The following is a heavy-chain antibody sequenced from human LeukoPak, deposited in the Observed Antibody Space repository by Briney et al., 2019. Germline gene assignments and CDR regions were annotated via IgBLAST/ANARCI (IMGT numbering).Heavy chain of an antibody. D-gene: IGHD1-26*01. J-gene: IGHJ3*02. Sequence: GGSLRLSCAASGFTFSRDWMHWVRQGPGKGLVWVSRMNSDGSTTNYADSVKGRFTISRDNAKNTLYLQMNSLRDEDTAVYYCAIDAWDLPLDAFDIWGQGTMVTVSS. V-gene: IGHV3-74*01. CDR3: AIDAWDLPLDAFDI. CDR2: MNSDGSTT. CDR1: GFTFSRDW.